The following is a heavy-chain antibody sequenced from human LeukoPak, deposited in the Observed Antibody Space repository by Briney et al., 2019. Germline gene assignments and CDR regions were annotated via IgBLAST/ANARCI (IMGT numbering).Heavy chain of an antibody. CDR3: ARGGGSSYGSSPLVDY. D-gene: IGHD6-6*01. Sequence: GASVKVSCKASGGTFSSYAISWVRQAPGQGLEWMGGIIPIFGTANYAQKFQDRVTITADKSTSTAYMELSSLRSEDTAVYYCARGGGSSYGSSPLVDYWGQGTLVTVSS. J-gene: IGHJ4*02. CDR2: IIPIFGTA. CDR1: GGTFSSYA. V-gene: IGHV1-69*06.